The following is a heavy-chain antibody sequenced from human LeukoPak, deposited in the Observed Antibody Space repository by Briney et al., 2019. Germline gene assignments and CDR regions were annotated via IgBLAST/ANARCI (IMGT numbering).Heavy chain of an antibody. D-gene: IGHD6-13*01. CDR1: GFTFSSYE. V-gene: IGHV3-23*01. Sequence: GGSLRLSCAASGFTFSSYEMNWVRQAPGKGLEWVSAISGSGGSTYYADSVKGRFTISRDNSKNTLYLQMNSLRAEDTAVYYCAKEAAEQLVPPYYFDYWGQGTLVTVSS. CDR3: AKEAAEQLVPPYYFDY. CDR2: ISGSGGST. J-gene: IGHJ4*02.